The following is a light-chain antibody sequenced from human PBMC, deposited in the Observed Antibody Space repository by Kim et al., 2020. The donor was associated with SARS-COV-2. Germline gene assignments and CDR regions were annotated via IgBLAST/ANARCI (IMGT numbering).Light chain of an antibody. V-gene: IGLV2-23*01. CDR3: CSFRSTGTCM. Sequence: QSALTQPASVSGSPGQSITISCTGTSSDIGAYNLVSWYQQHPGKAPRLMIFESSKRPSGVSRRFSGSKSGNTASLTISGLQPEDEADYYCCSFRSTGTCMFGTGTQLTVL. CDR2: ESS. J-gene: IGLJ6*01. CDR1: SSDIGAYNL.